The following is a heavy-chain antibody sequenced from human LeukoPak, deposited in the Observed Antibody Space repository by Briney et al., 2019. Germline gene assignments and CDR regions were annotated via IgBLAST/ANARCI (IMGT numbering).Heavy chain of an antibody. CDR3: ARGGHDYGGNSDY. CDR1: GGSFSGYY. CDR2: INHSGST. D-gene: IGHD4-23*01. V-gene: IGHV4-34*01. Sequence: PSETLSLTCAVYGGSFSGYYWSWIRQPPGKGLEWIGEINHSGSTNYNPSLKSRVTISVDTSKNQFSLKLSSVTAADTAVYYCARGGHDYGGNSDYWGQGTLVTVSS. J-gene: IGHJ4*02.